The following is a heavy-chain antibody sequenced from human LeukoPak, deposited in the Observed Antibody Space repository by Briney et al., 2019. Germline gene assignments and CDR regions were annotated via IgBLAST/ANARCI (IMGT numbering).Heavy chain of an antibody. CDR2: IYSGGST. D-gene: IGHD2-2*01. CDR3: ARDSSQSNWLDP. Sequence: GGSLRLSCAASGFTVSSNYMSWVRQAPGKGLEWVSVIYSGGSTYYADSVKGRFTISRDNSKNTLYLQMNSLRAEDTAVYYCARDSSQSNWLDPWGQGTLVTVSS. CDR1: GFTVSSNY. J-gene: IGHJ5*02. V-gene: IGHV3-53*01.